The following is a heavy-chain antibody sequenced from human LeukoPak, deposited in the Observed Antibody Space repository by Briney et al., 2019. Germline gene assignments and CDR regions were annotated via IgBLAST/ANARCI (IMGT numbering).Heavy chain of an antibody. Sequence: SVKVSCKASGGTFSSYAISWVRQAPGQGLEWMGRIIPILGIANYAQKFQGRVTITADKSTSTAYMELSSPRSEDTAVYYRARARFGELFPFDYWGQGTLVTVSS. CDR2: IIPILGIA. CDR1: GGTFSSYA. CDR3: ARARFGELFPFDY. V-gene: IGHV1-69*04. D-gene: IGHD3-10*01. J-gene: IGHJ4*02.